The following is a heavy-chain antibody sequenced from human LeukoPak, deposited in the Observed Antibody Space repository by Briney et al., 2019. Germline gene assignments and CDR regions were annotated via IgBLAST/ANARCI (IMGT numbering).Heavy chain of an antibody. Sequence: PGGSLRLSCAASGYTFNSYAIHWVRQAPGKGLEWVAVISYDGSNKYYADSVKGRFTISRDNAKNSLYLQMNSLRAEDTAVYYCARLLSGSYCFDYWGQGTLVTVSS. CDR2: ISYDGSNK. J-gene: IGHJ4*02. V-gene: IGHV3-30*04. CDR3: ARLLSGSYCFDY. D-gene: IGHD1-26*01. CDR1: GYTFNSYA.